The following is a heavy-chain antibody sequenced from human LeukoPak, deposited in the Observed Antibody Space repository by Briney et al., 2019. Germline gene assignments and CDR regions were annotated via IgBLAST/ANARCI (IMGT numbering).Heavy chain of an antibody. Sequence: SGPTLVNPTQTLTLTCTFSGFSLSTSGMCVSWIRQPPGKALEWPARIDWDDDKYYSTSLKTRLTISKDTSKNQVVLTMTNMDPVDTATYYCARIWGGSGRMTFDYWGQGTLVTVSS. D-gene: IGHD6-19*01. CDR2: IDWDDDK. V-gene: IGHV2-70*11. CDR1: GFSLSTSGMC. CDR3: ARIWGGSGRMTFDY. J-gene: IGHJ4*02.